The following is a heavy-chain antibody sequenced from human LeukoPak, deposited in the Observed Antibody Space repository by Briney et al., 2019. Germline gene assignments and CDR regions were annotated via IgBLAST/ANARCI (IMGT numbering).Heavy chain of an antibody. D-gene: IGHD3-10*01. Sequence: PSETLSLTCAVYGGSFSGYYWSWIRQPPGKGLEWIGEINHSGSTNYNPSLKSRVTISVDTSKNQFSLKLSSVTAADTAVYYCARFMVRGVRYFDYWGQGTLVTVSS. CDR1: GGSFSGYY. CDR3: ARFMVRGVRYFDY. V-gene: IGHV4-34*01. J-gene: IGHJ4*02. CDR2: INHSGST.